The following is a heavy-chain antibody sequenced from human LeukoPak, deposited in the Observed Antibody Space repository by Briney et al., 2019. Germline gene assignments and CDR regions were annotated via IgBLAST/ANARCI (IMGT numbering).Heavy chain of an antibody. J-gene: IGHJ4*02. CDR3: ANHLAVADKFDY. V-gene: IGHV3-23*01. Sequence: GGSLRLSCAASGFTFSDYYMSWVRQAPGKGLEWVSAISGSGGSTYYADSVKGRFTISRDNSKNTLYLQMNSLRAEDTAVYYCANHLAVADKFDYWGQGTLVTVSS. CDR1: GFTFSDYY. CDR2: ISGSGGST. D-gene: IGHD6-19*01.